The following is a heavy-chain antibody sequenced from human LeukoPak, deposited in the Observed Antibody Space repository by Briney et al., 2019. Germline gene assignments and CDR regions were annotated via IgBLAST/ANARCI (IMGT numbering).Heavy chain of an antibody. Sequence: GGSLRLSCAASGFTFSSYWMSWVRQAPGKGLEWVANIKQDGSEKYYVDSVKGRFTISRDNAKNSLYLQMNSLRAEDTAVYYCARDKYYYGPGSYYTFDYWGQGTLVTVSS. V-gene: IGHV3-7*01. CDR3: ARDKYYYGPGSYYTFDY. CDR1: GFTFSSYW. J-gene: IGHJ4*02. D-gene: IGHD3-10*01. CDR2: IKQDGSEK.